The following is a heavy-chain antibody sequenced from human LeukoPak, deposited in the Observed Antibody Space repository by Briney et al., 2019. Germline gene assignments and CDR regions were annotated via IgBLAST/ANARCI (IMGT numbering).Heavy chain of an antibody. CDR1: GDSISTSRYY. V-gene: IGHV4-39*01. Sequence: SETLSLTCTVSGDSISTSRYYWGWVRQPPGQGLEWIGSIFYTGRTYYNPSLKGRITISVDTSKNQFSLKLNSATAADTAVYYCARSWRDIKAASGYYFDYWGQGTLVTVSS. CDR3: ARSWRDIKAASGYYFDY. CDR2: IFYTGRT. J-gene: IGHJ4*02. D-gene: IGHD6-13*01.